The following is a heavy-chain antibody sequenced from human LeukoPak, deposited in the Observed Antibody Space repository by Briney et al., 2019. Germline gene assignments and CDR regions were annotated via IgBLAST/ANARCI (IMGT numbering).Heavy chain of an antibody. V-gene: IGHV3-23*01. D-gene: IGHD4/OR15-4a*01. J-gene: IGHJ4*02. CDR3: ALGVLTAAGANFDY. CDR2: ISGSGGST. Sequence: GASLRLSCAASGFTVTNYAMYWVRQAPGKGLEWVSAISGSGGSTYYADSVKGRFTISRDNSKNTLYLQMNSLRAEDTAVYYCALGVLTAAGANFDYWGQGTLVTVSS. CDR1: GFTVTNYA.